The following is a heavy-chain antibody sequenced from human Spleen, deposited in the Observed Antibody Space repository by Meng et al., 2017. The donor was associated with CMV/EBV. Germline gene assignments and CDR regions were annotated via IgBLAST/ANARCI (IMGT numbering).Heavy chain of an antibody. CDR3: ARGGTVVIPLDY. J-gene: IGHJ4*02. CDR1: GGSVSSSYY. Sequence: SETLSLTCTVSGGSVSSSYYWSWIRQTPGKGLEWIGYIYHSGSTNYNPPLKSRVTMSVDTSKNQFSLKLSSVTAADTAVYYCARGGTVVIPLDYWGQGTLVTVSS. V-gene: IGHV4-61*01. CDR2: IYHSGST. D-gene: IGHD4-23*01.